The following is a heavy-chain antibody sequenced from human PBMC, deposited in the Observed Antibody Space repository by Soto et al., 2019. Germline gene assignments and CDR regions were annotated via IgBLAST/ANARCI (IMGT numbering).Heavy chain of an antibody. CDR3: AKAPSREKDSGYDYFLCY. Sequence: QVQLVESGGGVVQPGRSLRLSCAASGFTFSSYGMHWVRQAPGKGLEWVAVISYDGSNKYYADSVKGRFTISSDNSKNTLYLQMNILRAENAALFSFAKAPSREKDSGYDYFLCYWGQGTLVNVAA. J-gene: IGHJ4*02. CDR2: ISYDGSNK. V-gene: IGHV3-30*18. D-gene: IGHD5-12*01. CDR1: GFTFSSYG.